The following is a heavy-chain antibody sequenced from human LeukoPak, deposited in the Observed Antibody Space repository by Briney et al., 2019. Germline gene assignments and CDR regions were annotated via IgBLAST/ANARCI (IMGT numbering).Heavy chain of an antibody. Sequence: ASVEVSCKASGYTFTSYGISWVRQAPGQGLEWMGWISAYNGNTNYAQKLQGRVTMTTDTSTNTAYMELRSLRSDDTAVYYCARVGYCGGDCYSFDYWGQGTLVTVSS. CDR3: ARVGYCGGDCYSFDY. J-gene: IGHJ4*02. CDR2: ISAYNGNT. V-gene: IGHV1-18*01. D-gene: IGHD2-21*02. CDR1: GYTFTSYG.